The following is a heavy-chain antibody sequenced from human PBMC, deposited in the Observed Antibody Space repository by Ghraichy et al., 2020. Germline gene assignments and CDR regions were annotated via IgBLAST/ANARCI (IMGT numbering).Heavy chain of an antibody. D-gene: IGHD3-10*01. CDR1: GGSISSYH. CDR3: ARDRRMVRGVDGMDV. V-gene: IGHV4-59*01. Sequence: SETLSLTCTVSGGSISSYHWSWIRQPPGKGLEWIGYMYYRGDTDYNPSLKSRVTISVDTSKNQFSLRLNSVTAADTAVYYCARDRRMVRGVDGMDVWGQGTTVTVSS. J-gene: IGHJ6*02. CDR2: MYYRGDT.